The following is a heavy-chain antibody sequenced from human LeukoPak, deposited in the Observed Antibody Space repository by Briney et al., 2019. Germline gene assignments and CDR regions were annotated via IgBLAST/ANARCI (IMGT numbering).Heavy chain of an antibody. D-gene: IGHD6-19*01. CDR1: GGSISSFY. Sequence: SETLSLTCTVSGGSISSFYWSRIRQPPGKGLEWIGYIYYTGSTNYNSSLKSRVTISVDTSKNQFSLNLSSVTAADTAVYYCARPMPGLAMDVWGKGTPVTVSS. CDR2: IYYTGST. V-gene: IGHV4-59*01. J-gene: IGHJ6*03. CDR3: ARPMPGLAMDV.